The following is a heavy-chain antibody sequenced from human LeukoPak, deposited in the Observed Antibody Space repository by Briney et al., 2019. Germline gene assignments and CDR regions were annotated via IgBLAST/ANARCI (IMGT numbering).Heavy chain of an antibody. J-gene: IGHJ4*02. CDR3: ARHGDYYDSSGYYLFDY. CDR2: IYYSGST. D-gene: IGHD3-22*01. Sequence: PSETLSLTCTVSGGSIGSSSYYWGWIRQPPGKGLEWIGSIYYSGSTYYNPSLKSRVTISVDTSKNQFSLKLSSVTAADTAVYYCARHGDYYDSSGYYLFDYWGQGTLVTVSS. V-gene: IGHV4-39*01. CDR1: GGSIGSSSYY.